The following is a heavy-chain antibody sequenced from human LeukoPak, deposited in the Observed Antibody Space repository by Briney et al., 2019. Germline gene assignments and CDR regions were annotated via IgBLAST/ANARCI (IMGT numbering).Heavy chain of an antibody. CDR3: AKEVGYGSPYFDY. CDR1: GFTFSNYG. J-gene: IGHJ4*02. Sequence: GGSLRLSCAASGFTFSNYGMHWVRQAPGKGLEWVAHISFDESSEYYADSVKGRFSISRDNSKNTLYLQMNNARVDDTAVYYCAKEVGYGSPYFDYWGQGTLVTVSS. D-gene: IGHD5-12*01. CDR2: ISFDESSE. V-gene: IGHV3-30*18.